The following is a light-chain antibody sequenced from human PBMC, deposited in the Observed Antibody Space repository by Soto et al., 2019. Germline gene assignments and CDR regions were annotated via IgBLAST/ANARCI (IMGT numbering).Light chain of an antibody. J-gene: IGKJ1*01. CDR1: KSISSW. V-gene: IGKV1-5*03. Sequence: DIQVTQSPSTLSASVGDRVTITWRASKSISSWLDWYQQKPGKAPKLLIYKASSLESGVPSRCSGSGSGTAFTLTIRSLQHDDFETYYCQQYNSYPWTFGQGTKVDIK. CDR3: QQYNSYPWT. CDR2: KAS.